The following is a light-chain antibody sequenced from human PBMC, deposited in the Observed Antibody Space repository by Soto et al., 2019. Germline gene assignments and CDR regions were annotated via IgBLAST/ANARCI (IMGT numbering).Light chain of an antibody. J-gene: IGLJ1*01. V-gene: IGLV2-14*01. CDR2: DVY. CDR3: SSYKTSSSYV. CDR1: SSDVGGFNY. Sequence: QSALTQPAAVSGSPGQSITISCTGTSSDVGGFNYVSWYQQHPGKAPKLLIFDVYSRPSGISNRFSGSKSGNTASLTISGLQAEDEADYYCSSYKTSSSYVFGAGTKVTVL.